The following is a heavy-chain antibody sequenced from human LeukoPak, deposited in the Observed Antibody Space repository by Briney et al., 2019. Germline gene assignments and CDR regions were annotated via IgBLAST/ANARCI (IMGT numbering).Heavy chain of an antibody. V-gene: IGHV3-53*01. CDR3: ASWPVGWYGEDS. D-gene: IGHD6-19*01. J-gene: IGHJ4*02. CDR2: IYGGGST. CDR1: GLSVSGNF. Sequence: GGSLRLSCAATGLSVSGNFMSWVRQAPGKGLEWVSVIYGGGSTYYADSVKGRFTISRDTPKNTLYLQMNSVRVEDTAVYYCASWPVGWYGEDSWGQGTLVTVSS.